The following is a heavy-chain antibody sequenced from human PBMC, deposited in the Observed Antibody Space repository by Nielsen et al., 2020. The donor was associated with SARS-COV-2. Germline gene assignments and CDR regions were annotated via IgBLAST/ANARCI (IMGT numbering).Heavy chain of an antibody. V-gene: IGHV3-9*01. CDR2: ISWNSGSI. J-gene: IGHJ6*01. CDR3: TLLQEHL. Sequence: GGSLRLSCAASGFTFDDYAMHWVRQAPGKGLEWVPGISWNSGSIGYADSVKGRFTISRDNAKNSLYLQMNSLHQGPIGLPPGTLLQEHLWG. CDR1: GFTFDDYA.